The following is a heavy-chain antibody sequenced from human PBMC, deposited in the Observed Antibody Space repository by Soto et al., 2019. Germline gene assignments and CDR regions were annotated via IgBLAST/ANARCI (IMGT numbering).Heavy chain of an antibody. CDR1: GFTVRSSY. J-gene: IGHJ4*02. Sequence: GGSLRLSCAASGFTVRSSYMSWVRQVPGKGLEWVSSISSSTSYIYYADSVKGRFTISRDNAKNSLYLQMNSLRAEDTAVYYCAREAFYDSSAYYQYWGQGTLVTVSS. D-gene: IGHD3-22*01. CDR2: ISSSTSYI. CDR3: AREAFYDSSAYYQY. V-gene: IGHV3-21*01.